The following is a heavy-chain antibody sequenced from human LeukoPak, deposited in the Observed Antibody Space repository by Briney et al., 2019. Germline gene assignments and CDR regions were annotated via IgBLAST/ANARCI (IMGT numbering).Heavy chain of an antibody. Sequence: GGSLRLSCAASGFTFGSYWMSWVRQAPGKGLEWVANIKQDGSDKYYLDSVKGRFTISRDNAKNSLYLQMNSLIAEDTAVYYCARKDSSGYMAFDIWGQGTMVTVSS. CDR3: ARKDSSGYMAFDI. CDR2: IKQDGSDK. D-gene: IGHD3-22*01. V-gene: IGHV3-7*01. CDR1: GFTFGSYW. J-gene: IGHJ3*02.